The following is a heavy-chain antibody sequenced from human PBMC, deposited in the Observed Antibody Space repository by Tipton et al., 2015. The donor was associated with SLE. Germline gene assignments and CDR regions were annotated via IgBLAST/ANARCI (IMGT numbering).Heavy chain of an antibody. Sequence: TLSLTCTVSGGSISSYYWSWIRQPPGKGLEWIGYIYYSGSTNYNPSLKSRVTMSVDKSKNQFSLKLSAVTAADTAVYYCAREPRSGYHDYWGQGTLVIVSS. J-gene: IGHJ4*02. V-gene: IGHV4-59*12. CDR3: AREPRSGYHDY. D-gene: IGHD3-3*01. CDR2: IYYSGST. CDR1: GGSISSYY.